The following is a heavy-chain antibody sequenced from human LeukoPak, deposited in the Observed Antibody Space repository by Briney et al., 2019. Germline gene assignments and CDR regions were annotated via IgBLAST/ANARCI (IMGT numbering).Heavy chain of an antibody. Sequence: ASVKASCKASGYTFTSYDINWVRQATGQGLEWMGWMNPNSGNTGYAQKFQGRVTMTRNTSISTAYMELSSLRSEDTAVYYCARILPAGYSYGYGFDYWGQGTLVTVSS. CDR3: ARILPAGYSYGYGFDY. J-gene: IGHJ4*02. CDR1: GYTFTSYD. CDR2: MNPNSGNT. D-gene: IGHD5-18*01. V-gene: IGHV1-8*01.